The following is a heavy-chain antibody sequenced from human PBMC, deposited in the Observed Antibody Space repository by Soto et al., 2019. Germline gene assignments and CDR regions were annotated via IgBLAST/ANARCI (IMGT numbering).Heavy chain of an antibody. D-gene: IGHD2-2*02. CDR2: ISSSSSYI. CDR3: ARDSSPPPIVVVPAAIHPGGYYYYGMDV. Sequence: PGGSLRLSCAASGFTFSSYSMNWVRQAPGKGLEWVSSISSSSSYIYYADSVKGRFTISRDNAKNSLYLQMNSLRAEDTAVYYCARDSSPPPIVVVPAAIHPGGYYYYGMDVWGQGTTVTVSS. J-gene: IGHJ6*02. V-gene: IGHV3-21*01. CDR1: GFTFSSYS.